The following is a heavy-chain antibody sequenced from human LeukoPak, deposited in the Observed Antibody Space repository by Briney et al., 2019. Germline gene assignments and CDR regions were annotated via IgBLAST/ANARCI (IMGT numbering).Heavy chain of an antibody. Sequence: ASVKVSCEASEYTFTSYQMHWVRQAPGQGLEWMGIINPSGGSTSYAQKFQGRVTMTRDTSTSTVYMDLSSLRSEDTAVYYCARGYCSSTSCSLDFDYWGQGTLVTVSS. CDR2: INPSGGST. D-gene: IGHD2-2*01. CDR1: EYTFTSYQ. V-gene: IGHV1-46*01. J-gene: IGHJ4*02. CDR3: ARGYCSSTSCSLDFDY.